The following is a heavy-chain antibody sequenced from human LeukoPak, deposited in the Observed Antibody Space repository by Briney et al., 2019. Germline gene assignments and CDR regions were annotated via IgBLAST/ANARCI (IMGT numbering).Heavy chain of an antibody. CDR1: GYTFTGYY. CDR3: ARSLIGKVVVAATHWFDP. CDR2: INPNSGGT. J-gene: IGHJ5*02. V-gene: IGHV1-2*06. D-gene: IGHD2-15*01. Sequence: ASVKVSCKASGYTFTGYYMHWVRQAPGQGLEWMGRINPNSGGTNYAQKFQGRVTMTRDTSISTAYMELSRLRSDGTAVYYCARSLIGKVVVAATHWFDPWGQGTLVTVSS.